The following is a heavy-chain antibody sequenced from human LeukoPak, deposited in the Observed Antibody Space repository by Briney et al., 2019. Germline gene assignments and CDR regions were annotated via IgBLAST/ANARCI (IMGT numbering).Heavy chain of an antibody. D-gene: IGHD1-26*01. CDR2: IIPTFGTA. CDR1: GGTFSSYA. Sequence: GSSVKVSCKASGGTFSSYAISWVRQAPGQGLEWMGRIIPTFGTANYAQKFQGRVTITTDESTSTAYMELSSLRSEDTAVYYCARFDAVGALDYWGQGTLVTVSS. CDR3: ARFDAVGALDY. V-gene: IGHV1-69*05. J-gene: IGHJ4*02.